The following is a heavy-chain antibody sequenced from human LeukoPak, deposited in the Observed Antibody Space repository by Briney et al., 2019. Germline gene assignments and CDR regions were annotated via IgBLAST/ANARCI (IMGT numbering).Heavy chain of an antibody. Sequence: GGSLRLSCAASGFTFSSYAMRWVRQAPGKGLEWVSAISGSGGSTYYADSVKGWFTISRDNSKNTLYLQMNSLRAEDTAVYYCAKDFSSSGWYDYWGQGTLVTVSS. CDR3: AKDFSSSGWYDY. J-gene: IGHJ4*02. D-gene: IGHD6-19*01. CDR1: GFTFSSYA. CDR2: ISGSGGST. V-gene: IGHV3-23*01.